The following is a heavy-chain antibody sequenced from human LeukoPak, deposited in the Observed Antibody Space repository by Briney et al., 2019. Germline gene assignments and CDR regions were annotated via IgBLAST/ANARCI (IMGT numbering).Heavy chain of an antibody. Sequence: SETLSLTCTVSGGSISSSSYYWGWIRQPPGKGLEWIGSIYYSGSTYYNPSLKSRVTISVDTSKNQFSLKLSSVTAADTAVYYCARLRYYYDSSEDYWGQGTLVTVSS. CDR3: ARLRYYYDSSEDY. V-gene: IGHV4-39*07. D-gene: IGHD3-22*01. CDR2: IYYSGST. J-gene: IGHJ4*02. CDR1: GGSISSSSYY.